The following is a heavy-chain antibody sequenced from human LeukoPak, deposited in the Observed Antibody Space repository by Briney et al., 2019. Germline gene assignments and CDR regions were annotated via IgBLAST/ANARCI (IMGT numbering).Heavy chain of an antibody. CDR2: IYTSGST. J-gene: IGHJ4*02. Sequence: SETLSLTCTVSGGSISSYYWSWIRQPAGKGLEWIGRIYTSGSTNYNLSLKSRVTISVDTSKNQFSLKLSSVTAEDTAVNYCARGPYCSSGGGAFGDYWGQGTLVTVSS. CDR1: GGSISSYY. D-gene: IGHD6-13*01. CDR3: ARGPYCSSGGGAFGDY. V-gene: IGHV4-4*07.